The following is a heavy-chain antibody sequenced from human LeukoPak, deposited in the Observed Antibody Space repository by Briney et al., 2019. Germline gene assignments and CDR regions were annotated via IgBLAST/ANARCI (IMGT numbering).Heavy chain of an antibody. CDR1: GGSFSGYY. D-gene: IGHD6-13*01. J-gene: IGHJ4*02. Sequence: SETLSLTCAVYGGSFSGYYWSWIRQPPGKGLEWIGEINHSGSTNYNPSLKSRVTISVDTSKNQFSLKLSSVTAADTAVYYCARLRIAHFDYWGQGTLVTVSS. V-gene: IGHV4-34*01. CDR2: INHSGST. CDR3: ARLRIAHFDY.